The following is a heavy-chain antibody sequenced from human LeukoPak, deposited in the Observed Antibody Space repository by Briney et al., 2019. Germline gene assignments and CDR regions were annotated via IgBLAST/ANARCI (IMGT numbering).Heavy chain of an antibody. CDR2: ISGSGGST. CDR3: AKDRSGWYYFDY. V-gene: IGHV3-23*01. Sequence: GGSLRLSCAASGFTFSSYAMSWVRQAPGKGLEWVSAISGSGGSTYYADSVKGRFTISRDNSKNTQYLQMNSLRAEDTAVHYCAKDRSGWYYFDYWGQGTLVTVSS. D-gene: IGHD6-19*01. CDR1: GFTFSSYA. J-gene: IGHJ4*02.